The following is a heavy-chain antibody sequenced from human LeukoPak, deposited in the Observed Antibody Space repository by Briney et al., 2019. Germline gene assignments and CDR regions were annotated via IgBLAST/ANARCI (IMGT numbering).Heavy chain of an antibody. CDR2: IKQDGSEK. D-gene: IGHD3-10*01. V-gene: IGHV3-7*03. CDR3: ARDTGGYYGSGDWFDP. J-gene: IGHJ5*02. Sequence: PGGSLRLSCAASGFTFSSYWMSWVRQAPGKGLEWVANIKQDGSEKYYVDSVKGRFTISRDNAKNSLYLQMNSLRAEDTAVYYCARDTGGYYGSGDWFDPWGQGTLVTVSS. CDR1: GFTFSSYW.